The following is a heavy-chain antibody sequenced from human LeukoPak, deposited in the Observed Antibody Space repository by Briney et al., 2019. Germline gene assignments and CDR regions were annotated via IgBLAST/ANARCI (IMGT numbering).Heavy chain of an antibody. Sequence: GSLRLSCAASGFTFSSYAMNWVRQAPGKGLEWIGSVYYSGSNHYNPSLKSRVTISVDPSKSQFSLKLSSVTAGDTAVYYCARQKADWRLNLTPNWFDPWGEGPLVTVSS. J-gene: IGHJ5*02. V-gene: IGHV4-39*01. D-gene: IGHD2-21*01. CDR3: ARQKADWRLNLTPNWFDP. CDR1: GFTFSSYA. CDR2: VYYSGSN.